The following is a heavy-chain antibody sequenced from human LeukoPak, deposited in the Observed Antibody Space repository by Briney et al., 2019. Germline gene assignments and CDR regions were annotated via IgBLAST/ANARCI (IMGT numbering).Heavy chain of an antibody. CDR3: ASGEGGSSLDY. Sequence: SETLSLTCTVSGGSITNYYWSWIRQPPGKGLEWIGCVSSSGSTSYNPSLKSRVTISVNTSKNQFSLRLNSVTAADTAVYYCASGEGGSSLDYWGQGTLVTVSS. CDR1: GGSITNYY. CDR2: VSSSGST. D-gene: IGHD6-13*01. V-gene: IGHV4-4*08. J-gene: IGHJ4*02.